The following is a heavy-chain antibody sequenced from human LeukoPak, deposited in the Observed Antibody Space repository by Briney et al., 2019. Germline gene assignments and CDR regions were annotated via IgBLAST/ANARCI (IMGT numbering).Heavy chain of an antibody. V-gene: IGHV3-15*07. CDR2: IKSKTDGGTT. J-gene: IGHJ6*02. D-gene: IGHD3-3*01. CDR1: GFTFSSYS. CDR3: TTDGITIFGVVKDSGYYYGMDV. Sequence: GGSLRLSCAASGFTFSSYSMNWVRQAPGKGLEWVGRIKSKTDGGTTDYAAPVKGRFTISRDDSKNTLYLQMNSLKTEDTAVYYCTTDGITIFGVVKDSGYYYGMDVWGQGTTVTVSS.